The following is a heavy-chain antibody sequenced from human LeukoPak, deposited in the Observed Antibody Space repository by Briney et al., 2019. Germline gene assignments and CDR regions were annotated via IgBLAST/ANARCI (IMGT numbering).Heavy chain of an antibody. Sequence: PGRSLRLSCAASGFTFSYYPMHWVRQAPGKGLEWVAVIPYDGINKYYADSVRGRFTISRDNSKNTLYLQMNSLRAEDTAVYYCARDGIVVVTATSLDYWGQGTLVTVSS. CDR2: IPYDGINK. CDR3: ARDGIVVVTATSLDY. J-gene: IGHJ4*02. D-gene: IGHD2-21*02. CDR1: GFTFSYYP. V-gene: IGHV3-30*04.